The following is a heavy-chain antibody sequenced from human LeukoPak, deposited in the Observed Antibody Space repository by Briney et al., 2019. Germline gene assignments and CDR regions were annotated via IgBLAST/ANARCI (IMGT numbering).Heavy chain of an antibody. Sequence: TGRSLRLSCAASGFPFSNYGMHWVRQAPGKGLEWVAVIWYDGTNKYYADSVKGRFTISRDNSKNTLYLQMNSLRAEDTAVYYCAIEGQDDGRTPDYWGQGTLVTVSS. V-gene: IGHV3-33*01. J-gene: IGHJ4*02. CDR3: AIEGQDDGRTPDY. D-gene: IGHD1-1*01. CDR2: IWYDGTNK. CDR1: GFPFSNYG.